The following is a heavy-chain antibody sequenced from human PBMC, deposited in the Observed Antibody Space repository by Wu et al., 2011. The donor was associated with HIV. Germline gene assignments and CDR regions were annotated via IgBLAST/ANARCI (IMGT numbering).Heavy chain of an antibody. CDR3: ARLSMDRGVIRTLDYFYGMDV. V-gene: IGHV1-18*01. CDR1: GYTFNSYG. D-gene: IGHD3-10*01. J-gene: IGHJ6*02. CDR2: ISAYNGNT. Sequence: QVQLVQSGAEVKKPGASVKVSCKASGYTFNSYGISWVRQAPGQGLEWMGWISAYNGNTNYAQKLQGRLTMTTDTSTSTAYMELRSLRSDDTAVYYCARLSMDRGVIRTLDYFYGMDVWGQGTTVTVSS.